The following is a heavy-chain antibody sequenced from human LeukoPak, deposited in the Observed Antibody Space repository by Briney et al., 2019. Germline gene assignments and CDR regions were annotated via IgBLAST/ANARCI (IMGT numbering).Heavy chain of an antibody. CDR3: ARRAYCSGDCTKHFSYYNAMDV. CDR1: GYSFTSYW. Sequence: GESLKISCKGSGYSFTSYWIGWVRQMPGKGLEWMGIIYPGDSDTRYSPSFQGQVTISADKSISTTYLQWSGLKASDGANYYCARRAYCSGDCTKHFSYYNAMDVWGRGTTVTVSS. D-gene: IGHD2-21*02. V-gene: IGHV5-51*01. CDR2: IYPGDSDT. J-gene: IGHJ6*02.